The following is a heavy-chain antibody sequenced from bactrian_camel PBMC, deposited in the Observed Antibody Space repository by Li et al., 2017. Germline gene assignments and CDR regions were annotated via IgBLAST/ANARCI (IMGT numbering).Heavy chain of an antibody. J-gene: IGHJ4*01. Sequence: HVQLVESGGGSVQAGGSLRLSCLASGSSYSSYCMGWFRQAPGKEREGVAYLAINGGTVYTYAVAGRFTISKDNAKDTLYLQMDSLKPEDSAMYYCAADQYAFGLGNAYRYWGQGTQVTVS. CDR3: AADQYAFGLGNAYRY. CDR2: LAINGGT. CDR1: GSSYSSYC. D-gene: IGHD3*01. V-gene: IGHV3S53*01.